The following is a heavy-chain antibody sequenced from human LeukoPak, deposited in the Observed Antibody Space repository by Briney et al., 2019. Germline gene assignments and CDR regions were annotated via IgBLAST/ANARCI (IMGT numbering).Heavy chain of an antibody. J-gene: IGHJ4*02. CDR2: ISYDGSNK. Sequence: GRSLRLPCAASGFTFSSYAMHWVRQAPGKGLEWVAVISYDGSNKYYADSVKGRFTISRDNSKNTLYLQMNSLRAEDTAVYYCARDLSLIAYWGQGTLVTVSS. CDR3: ARDLSLIAY. V-gene: IGHV3-30*01. CDR1: GFTFSSYA.